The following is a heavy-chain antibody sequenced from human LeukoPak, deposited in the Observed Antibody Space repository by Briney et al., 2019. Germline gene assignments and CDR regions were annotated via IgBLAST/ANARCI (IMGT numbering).Heavy chain of an antibody. D-gene: IGHD6-19*01. J-gene: IGHJ3*02. V-gene: IGHV4-59*01. CDR2: VHYGGTT. Sequence: PSETLSLTCTVSGGSISPYYWTWIRQPPGKTLEWIGFVHYGGTTNYNPSLESRVTISVDTSKNHFSLEVTSMTTADAAVYFCARGQWLGDGVSDIWGHGTMVTVSA. CDR3: ARGQWLGDGVSDI. CDR1: GGSISPYY.